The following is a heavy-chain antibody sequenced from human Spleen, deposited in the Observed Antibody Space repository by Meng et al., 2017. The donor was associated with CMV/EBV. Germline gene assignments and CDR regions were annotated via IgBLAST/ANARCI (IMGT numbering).Heavy chain of an antibody. V-gene: IGHV3-15*01. CDR1: GFTFSNAW. CDR3: AKNRVQWAYLSYYGMDV. D-gene: IGHD1-26*01. Sequence: GESLKISCAASGFTFSNAWMSWVRQAPGKGLEWVGRIKSKTDGGTTDYAAPVKGRFTISRDDSKNTLYLQMNSLRTEDTALYYCAKNRVQWAYLSYYGMDVWGQGTTVTVSS. J-gene: IGHJ6*02. CDR2: IKSKTDGGTT.